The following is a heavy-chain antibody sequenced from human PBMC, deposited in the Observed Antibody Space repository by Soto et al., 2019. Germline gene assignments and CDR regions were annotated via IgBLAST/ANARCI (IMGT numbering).Heavy chain of an antibody. V-gene: IGHV3-23*01. CDR2: ISGSGGST. J-gene: IGHJ6*02. D-gene: IGHD5-12*01. CDR3: AKPVGLSGDDSYNYGMDV. Sequence: GGSLRLSCAASGFTFSSYAMSWVRQAPGKGLEWVSAISGSGGSTYYADSVKGRFTISRDNSKNTLYLQMNSLRAEDTAVYYCAKPVGLSGDDSYNYGMDVWGQGTTVTVSS. CDR1: GFTFSSYA.